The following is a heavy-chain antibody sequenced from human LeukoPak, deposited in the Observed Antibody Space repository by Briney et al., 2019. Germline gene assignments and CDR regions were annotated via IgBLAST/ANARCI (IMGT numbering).Heavy chain of an antibody. CDR3: AKGDKGYYFDY. V-gene: IGHV3-33*06. CDR2: IWYDGSNK. Sequence: GGSLRLSCAASGFTFSNYGMHWVRQAPGKGLEWVAVIWYDGSNKYYGDSVKGRFTISRDNSKNTQYLQMNSLRAEDTAVYYCAKGDKGYYFDYWGQGTLVTVSS. J-gene: IGHJ4*02. D-gene: IGHD2-15*01. CDR1: GFTFSNYG.